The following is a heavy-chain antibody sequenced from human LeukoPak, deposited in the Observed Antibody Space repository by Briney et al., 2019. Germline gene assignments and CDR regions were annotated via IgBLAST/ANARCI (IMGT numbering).Heavy chain of an antibody. Sequence: GGSLRLSCAASGFTFSSYGMHWVRQAPGKGLEWVANINPDGTVPSYVDSVKGRFTISRDNANNSLYLQMNSLRPEDTAVYYCVKGNWGDYWGQGALVTVSS. D-gene: IGHD7-27*01. CDR3: VKGNWGDY. CDR2: INPDGTVP. J-gene: IGHJ4*02. CDR1: GFTFSSYG. V-gene: IGHV3-7*01.